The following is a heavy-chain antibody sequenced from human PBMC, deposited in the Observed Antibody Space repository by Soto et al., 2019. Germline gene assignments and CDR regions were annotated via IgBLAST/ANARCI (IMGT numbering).Heavy chain of an antibody. CDR3: AKAQQLATYYFDY. Sequence: GGSLRLSCAASGFTFSSYAMSWVRQAPGKGLEWVSAISGSGDSTYYADSVKGRFTISRDSSKNTLHLQMNSLRVEDTAVYYCAKAQQLATYYFDYWGQGTLVTVSS. CDR2: ISGSGDST. V-gene: IGHV3-23*01. CDR1: GFTFSSYA. D-gene: IGHD6-13*01. J-gene: IGHJ4*02.